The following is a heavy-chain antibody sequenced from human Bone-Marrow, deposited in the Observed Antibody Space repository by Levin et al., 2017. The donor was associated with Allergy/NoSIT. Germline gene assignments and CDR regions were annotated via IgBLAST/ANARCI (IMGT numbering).Heavy chain of an antibody. Sequence: PGGSLRLSCATSGFSFSTFGMHWVRQAPGKGLAWVAFILFDGNDRYHADSVKGRFTISRDNSRNTLFLQMNSLRAEDTAVYYCERVAKAFSYAYDAFEIWGEGTVVTVSS. CDR1: GFSFSTFG. CDR2: ILFDGNDR. V-gene: IGHV3-33*01. J-gene: IGHJ3*02. D-gene: IGHD3-16*01. CDR3: ERVAKAFSYAYDAFEI.